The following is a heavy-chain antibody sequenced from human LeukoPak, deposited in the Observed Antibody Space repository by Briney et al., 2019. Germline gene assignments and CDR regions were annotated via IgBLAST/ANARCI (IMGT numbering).Heavy chain of an antibody. Sequence: GGSLRLSCAASGFTFDDYAMHWVRQAPGKGLEWVSLITWDGGSTYYADSVKGRFTISRDNSKNSLYLQMNSLRAEDTALYYCASAVAGAFDYWGQGTLVTVSS. D-gene: IGHD6-19*01. CDR2: ITWDGGST. CDR3: ASAVAGAFDY. V-gene: IGHV3-43D*03. CDR1: GFTFDDYA. J-gene: IGHJ4*02.